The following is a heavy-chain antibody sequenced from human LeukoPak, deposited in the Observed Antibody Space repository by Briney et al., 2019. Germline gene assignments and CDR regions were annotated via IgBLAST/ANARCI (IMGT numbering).Heavy chain of an antibody. CDR2: IYYSGST. J-gene: IGHJ6*02. D-gene: IGHD3-3*01. Sequence: SETLSLTCTVSGGSISSYYWSWIRQPPGKGLEWIGYIYYSGSTNYNPSLKSRVTISVDTSKNQFSLKLSSVTAADTAVYYCAGGYTIFGVVDYYGMDVRGQGTTVTVSS. CDR3: AGGYTIFGVVDYYGMDV. V-gene: IGHV4-59*01. CDR1: GGSISSYY.